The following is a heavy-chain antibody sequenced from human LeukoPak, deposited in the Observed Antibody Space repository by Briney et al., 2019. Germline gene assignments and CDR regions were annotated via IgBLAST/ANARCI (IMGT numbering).Heavy chain of an antibody. V-gene: IGHV3-48*01. CDR3: ARDYSNYGGGFDY. Sequence: GGSLRLSCAASGFTFSSYSMTWVRQAPGKGLEWVSYISSSTSTIYYADSVKGRFTISRDSAKNSLYLQMNSLRAEDTAVYYCARDYSNYGGGFDYWGQGILVTVSS. CDR1: GFTFSSYS. J-gene: IGHJ4*02. D-gene: IGHD4-11*01. CDR2: ISSSTSTI.